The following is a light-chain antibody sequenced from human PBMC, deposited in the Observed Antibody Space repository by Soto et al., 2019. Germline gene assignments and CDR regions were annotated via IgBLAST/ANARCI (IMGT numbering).Light chain of an antibody. Sequence: QSVLTQPASVSGSPGQSITISCTGTSSDVGGYNYVSWYQQHPGKAPKLMIYDVSNRPSGVSNRFSGSKSGNTASLTISGLQAEDEADYYSCSHTSSSTRVFGTGTKVTVL. CDR2: DVS. J-gene: IGLJ1*01. CDR1: SSDVGGYNY. CDR3: CSHTSSSTRV. V-gene: IGLV2-14*01.